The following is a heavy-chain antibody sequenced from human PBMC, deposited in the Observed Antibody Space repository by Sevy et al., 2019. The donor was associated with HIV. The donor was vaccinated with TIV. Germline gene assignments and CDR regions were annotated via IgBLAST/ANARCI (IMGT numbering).Heavy chain of an antibody. CDR2: IKQDGSEK. CDR3: ARERGISFIVAATTGAFDI. Sequence: GSLRLSCAASRFTFSNYWMSWVRQAPGKGLEWVANIKQDGSEKYYVDSVKGRFTISRDNAKNSLYLQMNSLRAEDTAVYYCARERGISFIVAATTGAFDIWGQGTMVTVSS. J-gene: IGHJ3*02. D-gene: IGHD1-26*01. V-gene: IGHV3-7*01. CDR1: RFTFSNYW.